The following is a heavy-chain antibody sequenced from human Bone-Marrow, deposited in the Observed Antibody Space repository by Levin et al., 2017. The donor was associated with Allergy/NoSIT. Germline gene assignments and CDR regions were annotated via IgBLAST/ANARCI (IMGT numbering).Heavy chain of an antibody. Sequence: GESLKISCAASGFTFSDFGIHWVRQAPGKGLEWVAVIRYDGSNKYYTDSVKGRFTISRDNSKNTLYLQMDSLRAEDTAVYYCARDRYSAVAGIDWTHPLDYWGQGTLVTVSS. D-gene: IGHD6-19*01. CDR2: IRYDGSNK. CDR3: ARDRYSAVAGIDWTHPLDY. CDR1: GFTFSDFG. J-gene: IGHJ4*02. V-gene: IGHV3-33*01.